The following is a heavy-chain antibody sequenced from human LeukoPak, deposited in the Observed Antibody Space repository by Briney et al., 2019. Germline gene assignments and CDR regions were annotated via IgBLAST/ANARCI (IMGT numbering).Heavy chain of an antibody. J-gene: IGHJ4*02. Sequence: GGSLRLSCAASGFTFSSYAMHWVRQAPGKGLEWVAVISYDGSNKYYADSVKGRFTISRDNSKNTLYLQMNSLRAEDTAVYYCARDRLAVAGNMDYWGQGTLVTVSS. V-gene: IGHV3-30-3*01. CDR1: GFTFSSYA. CDR2: ISYDGSNK. D-gene: IGHD6-19*01. CDR3: ARDRLAVAGNMDY.